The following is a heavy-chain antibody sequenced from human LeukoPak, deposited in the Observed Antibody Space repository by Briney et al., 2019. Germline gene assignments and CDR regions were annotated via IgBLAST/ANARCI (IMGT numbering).Heavy chain of an antibody. V-gene: IGHV4-34*01. CDR2: INHSGST. CDR3: ARGPYYYGSGSPIDY. CDR1: GGSFRGYY. Sequence: SETLSLTCAVYGGSFRGYYWSWIRQPPGKGLEWIGEINHSGSTNYNPSLKSRVTISVDTSKNQFSLKLSSVTAADTAVYYCARGPYYYGSGSPIDYWGQGTLVTVSS. J-gene: IGHJ4*02. D-gene: IGHD3-10*01.